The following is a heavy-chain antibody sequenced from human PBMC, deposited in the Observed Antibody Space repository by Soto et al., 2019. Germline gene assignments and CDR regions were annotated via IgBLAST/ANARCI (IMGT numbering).Heavy chain of an antibody. CDR3: AKVAAAAPNGVYYYYYMDV. Sequence: GGSLRLSCAASGFTFDDYAMHWVRQAPGKGLEWVSGISWNSGSIGYADSVKGRFTISRDNAKNSLYLQMNSLRAEDTALYYCAKVAAAAPNGVYYYYYMDVWGKGTTVTVSS. CDR2: ISWNSGSI. V-gene: IGHV3-9*01. D-gene: IGHD6-13*01. J-gene: IGHJ6*03. CDR1: GFTFDDYA.